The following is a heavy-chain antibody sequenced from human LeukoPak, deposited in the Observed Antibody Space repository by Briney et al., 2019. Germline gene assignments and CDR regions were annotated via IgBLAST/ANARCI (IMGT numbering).Heavy chain of an antibody. CDR1: GGSLSGYY. J-gene: IGHJ6*03. D-gene: IGHD6-6*01. V-gene: IGHV4-34*01. CDR3: ARGVGTIAARLYYYYYMDV. CDR2: INHSGST. Sequence: ASETLSLTCAVYGGSLSGYYWSWIRQPPGKGLEWIGEINHSGSTNYNPSLKSRVTISVDTSKNQFSLNLSSVTAADTAVYYCARGVGTIAARLYYYYYMDVWGKGTTVTVSS.